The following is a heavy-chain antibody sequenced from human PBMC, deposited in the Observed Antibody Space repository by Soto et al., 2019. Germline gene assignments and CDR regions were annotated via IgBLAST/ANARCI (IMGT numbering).Heavy chain of an antibody. CDR2: IYPGDSDT. D-gene: IGHD6-6*01. CDR1: GYSFASYW. V-gene: IGHV5-51*01. Sequence: PGESLKISCQGSGYSFASYWIGWVRQMPGKDLEWMGIIYPGDSDTRYSPSFQGQVTISADESLRTAYLQWTSLKASDTALYYCARTRSFTLGFYYDGMDVWGQGTPVTVSS. CDR3: ARTRSFTLGFYYDGMDV. J-gene: IGHJ6*02.